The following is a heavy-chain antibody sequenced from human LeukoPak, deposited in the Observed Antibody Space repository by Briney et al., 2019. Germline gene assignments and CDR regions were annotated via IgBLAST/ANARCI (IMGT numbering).Heavy chain of an antibody. CDR2: INPNSGGT. D-gene: IGHD3-22*01. Sequence: ASVKVSCKASGYTFTGYYMHWGRQAPGQGLEWMGWINPNSGGTNYAQKFQGRVTMTRDTSISTAYMELSRLRSDDTAVYYCARESPQNYYDSSGYIDYWGQGTLVTVSS. V-gene: IGHV1-2*02. CDR3: ARESPQNYYDSSGYIDY. CDR1: GYTFTGYY. J-gene: IGHJ4*02.